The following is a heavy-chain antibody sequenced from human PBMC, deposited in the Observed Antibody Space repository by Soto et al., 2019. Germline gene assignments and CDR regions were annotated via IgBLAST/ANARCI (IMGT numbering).Heavy chain of an antibody. Sequence: QVQLQESGPGLVKPSGTLSLTCAVSGGSISSSNWWSWVRQPPGKGLEGIGEIYHSGSTNYNPSLKCRVTISVDKSKNQFSLKLSSVTAADTAVYYCARVLGNDAFDIWGQGTMVTVSS. D-gene: IGHD3-3*02. CDR1: GGSISSSNW. J-gene: IGHJ3*02. CDR2: IYHSGST. CDR3: ARVLGNDAFDI. V-gene: IGHV4-4*02.